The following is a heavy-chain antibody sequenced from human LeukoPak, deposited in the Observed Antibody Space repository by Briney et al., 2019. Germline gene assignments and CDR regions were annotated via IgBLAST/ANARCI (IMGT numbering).Heavy chain of an antibody. J-gene: IGHJ4*02. CDR3: ATNLNTVSLFYFDY. D-gene: IGHD4-11*01. V-gene: IGHV3-21*01. CDR1: GFTFSSYS. Sequence: GGSLRLSCAASGFTFSSYSMNWVRQAPGKGLEWVSSISSSSSYIYYADSVKGRFTISRDNAKNSLYLQMNSLRAEDTAVYYCATNLNTVSLFYFDYWGQGTLVTVSS. CDR2: ISSSSSYI.